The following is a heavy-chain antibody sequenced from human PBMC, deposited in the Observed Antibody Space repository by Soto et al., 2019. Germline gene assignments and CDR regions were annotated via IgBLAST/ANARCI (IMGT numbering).Heavy chain of an antibody. J-gene: IGHJ3*02. V-gene: IGHV4-30-4*01. CDR2: IYSSENT. CDR1: GVSISRGDYY. CDR3: ANIDMITFGGVIGPNDEFDI. Sequence: QVQLQESGPGLVKPSQTLSLTCTVSGVSISRGDYYCSWIRQPPGQGLEWIGYIYSSENTSSNPSLTVRVAISGDTSQNQFSLKLSSVTAADTAVYYCANIDMITFGGVIGPNDEFDIWGQGIMVTVSS. D-gene: IGHD3-16*02.